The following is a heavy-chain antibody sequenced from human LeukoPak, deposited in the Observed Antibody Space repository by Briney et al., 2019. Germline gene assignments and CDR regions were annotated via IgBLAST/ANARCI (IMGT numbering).Heavy chain of an antibody. CDR1: GYTFTSYY. Sequence: ASVKVSCKASGYTFTSYYMHWVRQAPGQGLEWMGIINPSGGSTSYAQKFQGRVTMTRDMSTSTVYMELSSLRSEDTAVYYCARESGSYCWDYWGQGTLVTVSS. J-gene: IGHJ4*02. CDR2: INPSGGST. D-gene: IGHD1-26*01. CDR3: ARESGSYCWDY. V-gene: IGHV1-46*01.